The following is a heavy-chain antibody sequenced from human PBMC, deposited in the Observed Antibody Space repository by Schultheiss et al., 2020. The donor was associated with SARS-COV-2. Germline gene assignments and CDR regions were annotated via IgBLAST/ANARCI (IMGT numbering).Heavy chain of an antibody. J-gene: IGHJ4*02. D-gene: IGHD1-20*01. CDR2: INHSGST. V-gene: IGHV4-34*01. CDR1: GGSFSGYY. CDR3: ATAGITGTKANFGV. Sequence: SETLSLTCAVYGGSFSGYYWSWIRQPPGKGLEWIGEINHSGSTNYNPSLKSRVTISVDTSKNQFSLKLSSVTAADTAVYYCATAGITGTKANFGVWGQGTLVTVSS.